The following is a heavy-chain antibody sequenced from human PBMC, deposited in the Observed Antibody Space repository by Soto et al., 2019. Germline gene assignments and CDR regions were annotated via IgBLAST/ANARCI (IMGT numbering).Heavy chain of an antibody. CDR3: ATEPYYDSSGYPNDAFDI. J-gene: IGHJ3*02. Sequence: ASVKVSCKASGYTFTSYDINWVRQATGQGLEWMGWMNPNSGNTGYAQKFQGRVTMTRNTSISTAYMELSSLRSEDTAVYYCATEPYYDSSGYPNDAFDIWGQGTMVTVSS. CDR1: GYTFTSYD. CDR2: MNPNSGNT. V-gene: IGHV1-8*01. D-gene: IGHD3-22*01.